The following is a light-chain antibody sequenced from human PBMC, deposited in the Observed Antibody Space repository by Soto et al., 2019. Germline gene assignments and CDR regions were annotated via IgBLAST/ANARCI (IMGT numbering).Light chain of an antibody. CDR1: SSDVGGYNS. CDR3: RSYPAASKSLL. J-gene: IGLJ2*01. CDR2: EVS. Sequence: QSVLTQPPSASGSPGQSVTISCTGTSSDVGGYNSVSWYQHHPGKAPKLIIYEVSKRHSGVPDRFSGSKSGNAASLTVSGLQAEDEADYYCRSYPAASKSLLFGGGTKLTVL. V-gene: IGLV2-8*01.